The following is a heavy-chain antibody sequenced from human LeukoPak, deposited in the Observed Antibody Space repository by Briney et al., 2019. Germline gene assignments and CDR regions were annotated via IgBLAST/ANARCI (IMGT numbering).Heavy chain of an antibody. J-gene: IGHJ6*03. CDR2: MNPNSGNT. CDR3: ARGISGLWFGNYYYYYYMDV. Sequence: ASVKVSCKASGYTFTSYDINWVRQATGQGLEWMGWMNPNSGNTGYAQKFQGRVTITRNTSISTAYMELSSLRSEDTAVYYCARGISGLWFGNYYYYYYMDVWGKGTTVTVSS. CDR1: GYTFTSYD. D-gene: IGHD3-10*01. V-gene: IGHV1-8*01.